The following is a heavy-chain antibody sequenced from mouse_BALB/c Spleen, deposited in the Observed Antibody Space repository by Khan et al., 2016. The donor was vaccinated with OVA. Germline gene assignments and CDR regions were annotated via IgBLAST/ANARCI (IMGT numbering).Heavy chain of an antibody. CDR1: GYTFTSYW. Sequence: VRLQQSGAELAKPGASVKMSCKASGYTFTSYWMHWVKQRPGQDLEWIGYINPSTGYTEYNQRFKDKATLTGDKSSSQAYMQLSSLTSEESAVYCCAYHGSSAACLTYWGQGTLVTVSA. D-gene: IGHD1-1*01. CDR2: INPSTGYT. CDR3: AYHGSSAACLTY. V-gene: IGHV1-7*01. J-gene: IGHJ3*01.